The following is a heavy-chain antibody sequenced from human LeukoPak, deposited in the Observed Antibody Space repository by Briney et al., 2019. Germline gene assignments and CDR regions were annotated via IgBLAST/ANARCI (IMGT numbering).Heavy chain of an antibody. J-gene: IGHJ4*02. D-gene: IGHD3-3*01. CDR3: AKVRGVWDYFDY. CDR2: ISWNSGSI. CDR1: GFTFDDYA. Sequence: GGSLRLSCAASGFTFDDYALHWVRQAPGKGLEWVSGISWNSGSIGYADSVKGRFTISRDNAKNSLYLQMNSLRAEDTALYYCAKVRGVWDYFDYWGQGTLVTVSS. V-gene: IGHV3-9*01.